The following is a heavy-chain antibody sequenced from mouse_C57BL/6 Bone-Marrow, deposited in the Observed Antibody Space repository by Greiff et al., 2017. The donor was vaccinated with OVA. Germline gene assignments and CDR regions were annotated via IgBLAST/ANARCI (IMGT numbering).Heavy chain of an antibody. CDR1: GYTFTSYG. Sequence: QVQLQQSGAELARPGASVKLSCKASGYTFTSYGISWVKQRTGQGLEWIGEIYPRSGNTYYYEKFKGKATRTADKSSSTAYMELRSLTSEDSAVYFCARRDYYGSSHFDYWGQGTTLTVSS. J-gene: IGHJ2*01. CDR3: ARRDYYGSSHFDY. V-gene: IGHV1-81*01. CDR2: IYPRSGNT. D-gene: IGHD1-1*01.